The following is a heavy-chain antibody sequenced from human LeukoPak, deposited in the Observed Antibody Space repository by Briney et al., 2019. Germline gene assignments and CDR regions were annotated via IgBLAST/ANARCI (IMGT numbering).Heavy chain of an antibody. D-gene: IGHD3-3*01. CDR1: GFTFSSYW. J-gene: IGHJ6*02. Sequence: PGGSLRLSCAASGFTFSSYWMSWVRQAPGKGLEWVANIKQDGSEKYYVDSVKGRFTISRDNAKNSLYLQMNSLRAEDTAVYYCARARTHYDFWSGYYPPGYYYGMDVWGQGTTVTVSS. CDR3: ARARTHYDFWSGYYPPGYYYGMDV. V-gene: IGHV3-7*01. CDR2: IKQDGSEK.